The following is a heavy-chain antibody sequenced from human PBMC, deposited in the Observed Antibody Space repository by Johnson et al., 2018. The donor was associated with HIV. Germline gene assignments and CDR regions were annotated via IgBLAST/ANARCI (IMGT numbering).Heavy chain of an antibody. J-gene: IGHJ3*02. CDR1: GFTVDSNY. Sequence: VQLVESGGRLMQPGGSLRLSCAASGFTVDSNYMSWVRQAPGKGLEWVSVIYSGGSTYYADSVKGRFTISRDKSKNTLNLQMNSLRAEDTAVYYCARSSILVTDALDIWGKGTMVTVSS. CDR3: ARSSILVTDALDI. D-gene: IGHD2-8*02. CDR2: IYSGGST. V-gene: IGHV3-53*01.